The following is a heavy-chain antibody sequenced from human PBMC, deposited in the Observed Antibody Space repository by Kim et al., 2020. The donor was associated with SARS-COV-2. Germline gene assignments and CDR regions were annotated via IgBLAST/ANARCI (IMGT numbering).Heavy chain of an antibody. CDR2: IYHSGST. V-gene: IGHV4-4*02. CDR3: ARVDSSSWLVRYFDY. Sequence: SETLSLTCAVSGGSISSSNWWSWVRQPPGKGLEWIGEIYHSGSTNYNTSLKSRVTISVDKSKNQFSLKLSSVTAADTAVYYCARVDSSSWLVRYFDYWGQGTLVTVSS. D-gene: IGHD6-13*01. J-gene: IGHJ4*02. CDR1: GGSISSSNW.